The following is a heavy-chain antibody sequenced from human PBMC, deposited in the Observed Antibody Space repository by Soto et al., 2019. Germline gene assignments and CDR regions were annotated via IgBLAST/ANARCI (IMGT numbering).Heavy chain of an antibody. CDR3: ARDRSSTHLYYGLDV. D-gene: IGHD6-13*01. CDR2: IWYDGTKK. J-gene: IGHJ6*02. CDR1: GFTFNYYG. Sequence: GGSLRLSCVASGFTFNYYGIHWVRQAPGKGLEWVAVIWYDGTKKDYVDSVQGRFTVSRDNSRNTVHLQMNSLRADDTAIYYCARDRSSTHLYYGLDVWGQGTLVTVSS. V-gene: IGHV3-33*01.